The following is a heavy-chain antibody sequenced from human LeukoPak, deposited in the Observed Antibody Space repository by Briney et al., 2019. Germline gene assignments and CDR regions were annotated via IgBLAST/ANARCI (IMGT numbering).Heavy chain of an antibody. CDR1: GFTFSSYG. CDR3: ARVRRVMGRWLQWEADAFDI. Sequence: GGSLRLSCAASGFTFSSYGMHWVRQAPGKGLEWVAFIRYDGSNKYYADSVKGRFTISRDNAKNSLYLQMNSLRAEDTAVYYCARVRRVMGRWLQWEADAFDIWGQGTMVTVFS. V-gene: IGHV3-30*02. J-gene: IGHJ3*02. CDR2: IRYDGSNK. D-gene: IGHD5-24*01.